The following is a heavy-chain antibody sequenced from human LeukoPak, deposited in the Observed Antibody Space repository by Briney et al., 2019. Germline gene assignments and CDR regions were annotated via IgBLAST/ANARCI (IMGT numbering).Heavy chain of an antibody. CDR3: ARDGQYGAAAGTVGYYYYGMDV. CDR1: GYTFTSYY. CDR2: INPSGGST. J-gene: IGHJ6*02. D-gene: IGHD6-13*01. V-gene: IGHV1-46*01. Sequence: ASVKVSCKASGYTFTSYYMHWVRQAPGQGLEWMGIINPSGGSTSYAQKFQGRVTMTRDTSTSTVYMELSSLRSEDTAVYYCARDGQYGAAAGTVGYYYYGMDVWGQGTTVTVSS.